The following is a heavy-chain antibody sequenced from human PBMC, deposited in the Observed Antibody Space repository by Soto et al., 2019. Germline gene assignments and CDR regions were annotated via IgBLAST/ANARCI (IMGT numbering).Heavy chain of an antibody. CDR2: VYARGAT. Sequence: QVELQESGPGLVKPSETLSLTCSVSGASITSHYWNWIRQSAREGLQWIGRVYARGATNYNPSLKSRVTITGDTAKNQFSLKSTSVTAADTAVYYCARSSGDDFFYYGMDVWGHGTTVTVSS. CDR1: GASITSHY. V-gene: IGHV4-4*07. J-gene: IGHJ6*02. D-gene: IGHD4-17*01. CDR3: ARSSGDDFFYYGMDV.